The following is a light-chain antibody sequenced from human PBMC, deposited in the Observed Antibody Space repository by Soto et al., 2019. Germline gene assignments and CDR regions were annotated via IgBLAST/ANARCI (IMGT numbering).Light chain of an antibody. J-gene: IGLJ1*01. CDR1: SSDVGSFNL. CDR3: CSYAGSNTPSV. CDR2: DVS. V-gene: IGLV2-23*02. Sequence: QSVLTQPASVSGSPGQSITISCTGTSSDVGSFNLVSWYQQHPGKAPKLMIYDVSERPSGVSNRFSGSKSGDTASLTISGLQAEDEADYYCCSYAGSNTPSVFGTGTKLTVL.